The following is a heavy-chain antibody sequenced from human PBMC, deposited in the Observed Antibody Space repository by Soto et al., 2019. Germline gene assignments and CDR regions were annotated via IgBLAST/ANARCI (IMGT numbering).Heavy chain of an antibody. CDR3: AGGGSPLGGYYYYYGMDV. V-gene: IGHV1-18*01. CDR2: ISAYNGNT. Sequence: QVQLVQSGAEVKKPGASVKVSCKASGYTFTSYGISWVRQAPGQGLEWMGWISAYNGNTNYAQKLQGRVTMTTDTSTSTAYRELRSLRSDDTAVYYCAGGGSPLGGYYYYYGMDVWGQGTTVTVSS. J-gene: IGHJ6*02. CDR1: GYTFTSYG. D-gene: IGHD3-16*01.